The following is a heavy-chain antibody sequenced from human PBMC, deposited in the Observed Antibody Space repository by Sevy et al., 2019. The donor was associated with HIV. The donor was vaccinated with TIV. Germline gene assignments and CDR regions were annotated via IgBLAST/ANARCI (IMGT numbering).Heavy chain of an antibody. CDR2: IWYDGSNK. Sequence: GGSLRLSCAASGFTFSSYGMHWVRQAPGKGLEWVAVIWYDGSNKYYADSVKGRFTISRDNSKNTLYLQMNCLRAEDTAVYYCARDRRAVAGYFDYWGQGTLVTVSS. V-gene: IGHV3-33*01. CDR3: ARDRRAVAGYFDY. D-gene: IGHD6-19*01. CDR1: GFTFSSYG. J-gene: IGHJ4*02.